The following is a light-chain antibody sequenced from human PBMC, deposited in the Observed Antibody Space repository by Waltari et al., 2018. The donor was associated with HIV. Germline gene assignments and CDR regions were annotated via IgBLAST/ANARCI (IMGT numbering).Light chain of an antibody. CDR3: QQFGTSYT. Sequence: EIVLTQSTGTLSLSPGERATLSCRASQTVSNNYLAWYQQKPGQAPRLLIYGASSRATGIPDRFSGSGSGTDFTLTISRLEPEDFAVYYCQQFGTSYTFGQGTKLEVK. V-gene: IGKV3-20*01. CDR1: QTVSNNY. J-gene: IGKJ2*01. CDR2: GAS.